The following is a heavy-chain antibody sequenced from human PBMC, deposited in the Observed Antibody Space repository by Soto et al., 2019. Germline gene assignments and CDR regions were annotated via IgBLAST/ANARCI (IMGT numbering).Heavy chain of an antibody. CDR3: AKHGPQYSSSLTHY. CDR2: ISGGGDTT. CDR1: GFTFNNYA. Sequence: EVQLLESGGGLVQPGESLRLSCAGSGFTFNNYAMTWSGQAQGKGPGWVSAISGGGDTTYYADSVKGGFTISRDNSKNTLYLQMNSLRAEDTAVYYCAKHGPQYSSSLTHYWGQGTLVTVSS. V-gene: IGHV3-23*01. J-gene: IGHJ4*02. D-gene: IGHD6-13*01.